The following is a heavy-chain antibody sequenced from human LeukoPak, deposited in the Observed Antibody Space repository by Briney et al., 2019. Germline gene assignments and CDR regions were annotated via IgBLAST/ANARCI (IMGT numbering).Heavy chain of an antibody. Sequence: GRSLRLSCAASGFTFSSYGMHWVRQAPGKGLEWVAVISYDGSNKYYADSVKGRFTISRDNSKNTLYLQMNSLRAEDTAVYYCAKGRGIYDRSSYDYWGQGTLVTVSS. CDR1: GFTFSSYG. CDR2: ISYDGSNK. D-gene: IGHD3-9*01. J-gene: IGHJ4*02. CDR3: AKGRGIYDRSSYDY. V-gene: IGHV3-30*18.